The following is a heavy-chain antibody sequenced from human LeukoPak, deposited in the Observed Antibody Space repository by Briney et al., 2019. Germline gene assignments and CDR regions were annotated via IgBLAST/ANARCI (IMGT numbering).Heavy chain of an antibody. V-gene: IGHV4-39*01. CDR1: GGSIGSSSYY. J-gene: IGHJ3*02. Sequence: SETLSLTCTVSGGSIGSSSYYWGWIRQPPGKGLEWIGSIYYSGSTYYNPSLKSRVTISVDTSKNQFSLKLSSVTAADTAVYYCASFPGDCSSTSCARVAFDIWGQGTMVTVSS. CDR3: ASFPGDCSSTSCARVAFDI. CDR2: IYYSGST. D-gene: IGHD2-2*01.